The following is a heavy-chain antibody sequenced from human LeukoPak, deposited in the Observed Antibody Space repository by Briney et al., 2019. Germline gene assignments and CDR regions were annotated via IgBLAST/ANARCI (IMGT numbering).Heavy chain of an antibody. CDR1: GFVFSIYT. CDR3: VKDFGRVRGTPDS. D-gene: IGHD3-16*01. Sequence: GGSLRLSCSASGFVFSIYTMYWVRQAPGKGPEYVSTISGSGNGASTYYADSVKGRFTISRDDSKSLLYLQMNGLRGEDTAVYYCVKDFGRVRGTPDSWGQGTLVTV. V-gene: IGHV3-64D*06. J-gene: IGHJ4*02. CDR2: ISGSGNGAST.